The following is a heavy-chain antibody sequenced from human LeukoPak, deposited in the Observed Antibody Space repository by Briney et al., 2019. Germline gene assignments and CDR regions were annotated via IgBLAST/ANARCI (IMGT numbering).Heavy chain of an antibody. CDR3: ATDPVGYCTANGCYSVDY. J-gene: IGHJ4*02. D-gene: IGHD2-15*01. Sequence: ASVKVSCKVSGYTLSELSMHWVRQAPGKGLEWMVGFDPEDGETVYAQKFQGRLTMTEDTSTDTAYMELSSLRSDDTAVYYCATDPVGYCTANGCYSVDYWGQGTLVTVSS. CDR2: FDPEDGET. CDR1: GYTLSELS. V-gene: IGHV1-24*01.